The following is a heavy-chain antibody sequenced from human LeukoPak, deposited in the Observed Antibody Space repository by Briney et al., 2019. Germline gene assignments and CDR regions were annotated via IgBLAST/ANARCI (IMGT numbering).Heavy chain of an antibody. Sequence: PSETLSLTCAVYGGSFSGYYWSWIRQPPGKGLEWIGEINHSGSTNYNPSLKSRVTISVDTSKNQFSLKLSSVTAADTAVYYCARHRSRIVVVVAQGGFGFDPWGQGTLVTVSS. D-gene: IGHD2-15*01. CDR2: INHSGST. CDR1: GGSFSGYY. J-gene: IGHJ5*02. CDR3: ARHRSRIVVVVAQGGFGFDP. V-gene: IGHV4-34*01.